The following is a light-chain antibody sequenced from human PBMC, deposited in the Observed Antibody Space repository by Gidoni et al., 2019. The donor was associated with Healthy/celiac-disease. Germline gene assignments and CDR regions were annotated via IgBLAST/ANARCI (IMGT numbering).Light chain of an antibody. V-gene: IGKV1-39*01. J-gene: IGKJ3*01. CDR3: QQSYSTPRT. Sequence: DIQMTQSPSSLSASVGDRVTITCRASQSISSYLNWYQQKPGKAPKLLIYAASSLQSGVPSRFSGSGSGTDFTPTISSLQPEDFAPYYCQQSYSTPRTFGPGTKVDIK. CDR1: QSISSY. CDR2: AAS.